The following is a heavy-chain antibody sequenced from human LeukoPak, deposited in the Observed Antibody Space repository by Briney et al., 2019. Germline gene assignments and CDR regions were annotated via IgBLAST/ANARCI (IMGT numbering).Heavy chain of an antibody. CDR1: GGSVSSYY. D-gene: IGHD2-21*02. CDR3: ARLQVHCGGDCYTIWFDP. V-gene: IGHV4-59*08. J-gene: IGHJ5*02. Sequence: SETLTLTCTVSGGSVSSYYWSWIRQPPGKGLEWIAYIYYSGSTKYYPSLKSRVTISLDRSKNQFSLKLRSVTAADTAVYYCARLQVHCGGDCYTIWFDPWGQGTLVTVSS. CDR2: IYYSGST.